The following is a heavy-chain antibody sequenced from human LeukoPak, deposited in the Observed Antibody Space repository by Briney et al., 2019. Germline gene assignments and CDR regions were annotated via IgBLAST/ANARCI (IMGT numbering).Heavy chain of an antibody. CDR2: ISSRGRTM. Sequence: PGGSLRLSCAASGFTISSYWMNWVRQAPGKGLEWVSYISSRGRTMYYADSVKGRFTVSRDNANKSLYLQMNSLRAEDTAVYYCARVYCGSSCYALDHWGQGTLVTVSS. V-gene: IGHV3-48*04. J-gene: IGHJ4*02. CDR3: ARVYCGSSCYALDH. D-gene: IGHD2-2*01. CDR1: GFTISSYW.